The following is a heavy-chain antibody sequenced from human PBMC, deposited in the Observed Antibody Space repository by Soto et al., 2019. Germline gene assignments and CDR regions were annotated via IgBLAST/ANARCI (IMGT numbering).Heavy chain of an antibody. CDR1: GGSISIGGYY. V-gene: IGHV4-31*03. D-gene: IGHD3-22*01. J-gene: IGHJ5*02. CDR3: ARTSYDSSGTAADP. Sequence: SETLSLTCTVSGGSISIGGYYWSWIRHHPGKGLEWIGYIYYSGSTYYNPSLKSRVTISVDTSKNQFSLKLSSVTAADTAVYYCARTSYDSSGTAADPWGQGTLVTVSS. CDR2: IYYSGST.